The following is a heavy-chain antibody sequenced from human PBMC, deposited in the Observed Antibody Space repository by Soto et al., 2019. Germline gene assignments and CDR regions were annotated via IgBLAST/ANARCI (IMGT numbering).Heavy chain of an antibody. Sequence: ASVKVSCKASGYTFTSYYINWVRQATGQGLEWMGWMNPNSGNTGYAQKFQGRVTMTRNTSISTAYMELSSLRSEDTAVYYCARGSNSGSYWTGVYYYYYYGMDVWGQGTTVNVSS. CDR2: MNPNSGNT. J-gene: IGHJ6*02. CDR3: ARGSNSGSYWTGVYYYYYYGMDV. V-gene: IGHV1-8*01. D-gene: IGHD1-26*01. CDR1: GYTFTSYY.